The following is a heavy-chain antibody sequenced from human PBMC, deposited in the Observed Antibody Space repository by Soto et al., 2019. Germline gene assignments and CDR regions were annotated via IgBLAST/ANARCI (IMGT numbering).Heavy chain of an antibody. V-gene: IGHV4-31*03. CDR2: IYYSGST. D-gene: IGHD6-19*01. CDR3: GTWYTSAWNTLDN. J-gene: IGHJ4*02. Sequence: SETLSLTCTVSGGSISSGGYYWSWIRQHPGKGLEWIGYIYYSGSTYYNPSLKSRVTISVDTSKNQFSLQLSSVTAADTAVYYCGTWYTSAWNTLDNWAQGPWVTASS. CDR1: GGSISSGGYY.